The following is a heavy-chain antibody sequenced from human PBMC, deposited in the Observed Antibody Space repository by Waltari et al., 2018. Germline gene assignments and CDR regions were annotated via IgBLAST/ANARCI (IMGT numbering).Heavy chain of an antibody. CDR2: IIPIFGTA. J-gene: IGHJ2*01. CDR3: ATVPAVSGVWYFDL. V-gene: IGHV1-69*14. D-gene: IGHD2-15*01. CDR1: GGTFSSYA. Sequence: QVQLVQSGAEVKKPGSSVKVSCKASGGTFSSYAISWVRQAPGQGLEWMGGIIPIFGTATYAEKFQGSVTITADTSTDTAYMELSSLRSEDTAVYYCATVPAVSGVWYFDLWGRGTLVTVSS.